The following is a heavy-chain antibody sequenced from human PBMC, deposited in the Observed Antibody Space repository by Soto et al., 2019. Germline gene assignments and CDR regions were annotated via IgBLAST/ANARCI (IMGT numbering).Heavy chain of an antibody. V-gene: IGHV4-59*01. CDR3: ARDRRDGYKRYFDY. CDR2: ISFSGAT. CDR1: VVSITSYF. J-gene: IGHJ4*02. Sequence: TLSLTCTVSVVSITSYFCSWIRQTPGKGLDWIGSISFSGATYSNPSLKGRAALSVDTSENHLSLTLNSVTSADTAVYFCARDRRDGYKRYFDYWGQGTLVTVSS. D-gene: IGHD5-12*01.